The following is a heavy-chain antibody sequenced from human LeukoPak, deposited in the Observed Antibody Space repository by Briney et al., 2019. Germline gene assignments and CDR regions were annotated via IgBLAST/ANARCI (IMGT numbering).Heavy chain of an antibody. Sequence: GASVKVSCKASGYTFTSHGISWVRQAPGQGLEWMGWISSNNGNTEHAQKFQGRVTMTTETSTSTAYMELRSLRSDDTAVYYCARDEGGPVNYWGQGTLVTVSS. V-gene: IGHV1-18*01. D-gene: IGHD3-16*01. J-gene: IGHJ4*02. CDR1: GYTFTSHG. CDR3: ARDEGGPVNY. CDR2: ISSNNGNT.